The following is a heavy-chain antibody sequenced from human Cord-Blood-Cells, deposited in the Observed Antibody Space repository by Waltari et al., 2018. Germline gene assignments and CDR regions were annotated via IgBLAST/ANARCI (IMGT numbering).Heavy chain of an antibody. CDR2: IWYDGSNK. CDR3: ARDVAVAGSIDY. CDR1: GFTFSSYG. V-gene: IGHV3-33*01. D-gene: IGHD6-19*01. Sequence: QVQLVESGGGVVQPGRSLRLSCAASGFTFSSYGTHWVRQAPGKGLEWVAVIWYDGSNKDYADSVKGRFTISRDNSKNTLYLQMNSLRAEDTAVYYCARDVAVAGSIDYWGQGTLVTVSS. J-gene: IGHJ4*02.